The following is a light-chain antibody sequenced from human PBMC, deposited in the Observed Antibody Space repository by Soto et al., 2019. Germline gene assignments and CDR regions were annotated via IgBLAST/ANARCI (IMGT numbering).Light chain of an antibody. V-gene: IGLV2-18*02. J-gene: IGLJ1*01. Sequence: QSGLTQPPSVSGSPGQSVAISCTGTSSDVGSYNRVSWYQQPPGTAPKLMIYEVSNRPSGVPDRFSGSKSGNTASLTISGLQAEDEADYYCSSYKSSSTYVFGTGTEVTVL. CDR2: EVS. CDR1: SSDVGSYNR. CDR3: SSYKSSSTYV.